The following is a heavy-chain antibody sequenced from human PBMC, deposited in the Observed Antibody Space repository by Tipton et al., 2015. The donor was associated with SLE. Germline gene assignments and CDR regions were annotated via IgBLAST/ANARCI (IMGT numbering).Heavy chain of an antibody. J-gene: IGHJ4*02. CDR3: ARTSGSYMDY. Sequence: TLSLTCTVSGGSISSGGYYWSWIRQHPGKGLEWIGYIYYSGSTNYNPSLKSRVTISVDTSKNQFSLKLSSVTAADTAVYYCARTSGSYMDYWGQGTLVTVSS. CDR2: IYYSGST. CDR1: GGSISSGGYY. D-gene: IGHD3-10*01. V-gene: IGHV4-61*08.